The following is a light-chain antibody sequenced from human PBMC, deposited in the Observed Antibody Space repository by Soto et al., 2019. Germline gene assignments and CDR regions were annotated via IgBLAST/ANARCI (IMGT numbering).Light chain of an antibody. CDR3: SSYAGSSNYV. CDR2: EVS. J-gene: IGLJ1*01. CDR1: SSDVGGYNY. V-gene: IGLV2-8*01. Sequence: QSVLTQPPSASGSPGQSVTISCTGTSSDVGGYNYVSWYQQQPGKAPKLMIYEVSKRPSGVPDRFSGSKSGNTASLTVSGLQDEDEADYHCSSYAGSSNYVFGTGTKLTVL.